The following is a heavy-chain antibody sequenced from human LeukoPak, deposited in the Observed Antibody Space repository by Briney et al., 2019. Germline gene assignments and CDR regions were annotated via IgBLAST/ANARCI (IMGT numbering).Heavy chain of an antibody. D-gene: IGHD2-2*02. V-gene: IGHV4-59*01. CDR3: ARSPFFCSSTSCYKHWYFDL. J-gene: IGHJ2*01. CDR2: IYYSGST. CDR1: GGSISSYY. Sequence: SETLSLTCTVSGGSISSYYWSWIRQPPGKGLEWIGYIYYSGSTNYNPSLKSRVTISVDTSKNQFSLKLSSVTAADTAVYYCARSPFFCSSTSCYKHWYFDLWGRGTLVTVSS.